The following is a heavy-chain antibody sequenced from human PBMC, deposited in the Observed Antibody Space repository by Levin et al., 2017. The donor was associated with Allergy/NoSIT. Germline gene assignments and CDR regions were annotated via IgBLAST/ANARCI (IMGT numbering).Heavy chain of an antibody. J-gene: IGHJ3*02. V-gene: IGHV3-21*01. CDR2: ISSSSNHM. CDR3: ARVGGGLLRDGFEI. CDR1: GFTFRSYS. Sequence: PGGSLRLSCAASGFTFRSYSLTWVRQAPGRGLEWVSSISSSSNHMYYGDSVKGRFTISRDNANDAVYPPMNGPRAEDTALYYCARVGGGLLRDGFEIWGQGTMVTVSS. D-gene: IGHD2-15*01.